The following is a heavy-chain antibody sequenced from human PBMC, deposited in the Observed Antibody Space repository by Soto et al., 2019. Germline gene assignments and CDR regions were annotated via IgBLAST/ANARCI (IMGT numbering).Heavy chain of an antibody. Sequence: GGSLRLSCAASGFTFSSYAMHWVRQAPGKGLEWVAVISYDGSNKYYADSVKGRFTISRDNSKNTLYLQMNSLRAEDTAVYYCARDPGRLRRYNWFDPWGQGTLVTVS. V-gene: IGHV3-30-3*01. CDR1: GFTFSSYA. CDR2: ISYDGSNK. D-gene: IGHD3-16*01. CDR3: ARDPGRLRRYNWFDP. J-gene: IGHJ5*02.